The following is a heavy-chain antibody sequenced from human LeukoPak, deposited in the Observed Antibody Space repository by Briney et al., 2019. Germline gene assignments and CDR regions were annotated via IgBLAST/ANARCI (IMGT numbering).Heavy chain of an antibody. J-gene: IGHJ5*02. V-gene: IGHV1-2*02. CDR3: VYYYDSSGYYGNWFDP. D-gene: IGHD3-22*01. CDR1: GYSFTAYY. CDR2: INPNSGGT. Sequence: ASVKVSCKASGYSFTAYYMHWVRQAPGQGLEWMGWINPNSGGTNYAQKFQGRVTMTRDTSISTAYMELSRLRSDDTAVYYCVYYYDSSGYYGNWFDPWGQGTLVTVSS.